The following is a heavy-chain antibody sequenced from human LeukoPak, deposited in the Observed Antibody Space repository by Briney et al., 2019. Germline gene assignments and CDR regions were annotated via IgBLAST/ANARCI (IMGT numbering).Heavy chain of an antibody. Sequence: GESLKISCQVSGYSFTNYWIGWVRQMPGKGLEWMGIIYPGDSDIRYSPSFQGQVTISADKSISTAYLQWSSLKASDTAMYYCAGLEVEMATVYFDYWGQGILVTVSS. CDR2: IYPGDSDI. D-gene: IGHD5-24*01. V-gene: IGHV5-51*01. CDR3: AGLEVEMATVYFDY. J-gene: IGHJ4*02. CDR1: GYSFTNYW.